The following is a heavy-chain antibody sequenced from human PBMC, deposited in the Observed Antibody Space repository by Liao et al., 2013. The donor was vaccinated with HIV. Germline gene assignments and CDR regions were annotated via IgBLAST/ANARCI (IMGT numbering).Heavy chain of an antibody. CDR2: INYSGGA. D-gene: IGHD6-19*01. CDR1: GGSLSGYY. CDR3: ARGGEIYLTYTRAWSWYFDL. V-gene: IGHV4-34*01. Sequence: QVQLQQWGAGLLKPTETLSLTCAVSGGSLSGYYWSWVRQAPGKGLEWIGEINYSGGADYAPSLKSRVSMSIDTSKKQFSLKLSSVTAADTAVYYCARGGEIYLTYTRAWSWYFDLWGRGTLVTVSS. J-gene: IGHJ2*01.